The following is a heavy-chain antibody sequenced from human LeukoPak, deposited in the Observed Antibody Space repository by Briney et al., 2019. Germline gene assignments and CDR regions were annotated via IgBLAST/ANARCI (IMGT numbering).Heavy chain of an antibody. V-gene: IGHV4-38-2*02. CDR3: ARDPVLRPYIAAAGIGTYYYYYGMDV. J-gene: IGHJ6*04. CDR1: GYSISSGYY. D-gene: IGHD6-13*01. CDR2: IYHSGST. Sequence: SETLSLTCAVSGYSISSGYYWGWIRQPPGKGLEWIGSIYHSGSTYYNPSLKGRVTISVDTSKNQFSLKLSSVTAADTAVYYCARDPVLRPYIAAAGIGTYYYYYGMDVWGKGTTVTVSS.